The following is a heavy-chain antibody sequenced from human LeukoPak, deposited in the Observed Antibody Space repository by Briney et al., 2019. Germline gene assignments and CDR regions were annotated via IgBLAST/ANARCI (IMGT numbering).Heavy chain of an antibody. CDR3: AREGVGGYSYGYPLDY. CDR1: GFTFRSHG. J-gene: IGHJ4*02. CDR2: ISADGATK. V-gene: IGHV3-30*03. D-gene: IGHD5-18*01. Sequence: PGGSLRLSCAASGFTFRSHGMHWVRQAPGKGLEWVVVISADGATKYYADSVKGRFTISRDNSKNTLYLQMNSLRAEDTAVYYCAREGVGGYSYGYPLDYWGQGTLVTVSS.